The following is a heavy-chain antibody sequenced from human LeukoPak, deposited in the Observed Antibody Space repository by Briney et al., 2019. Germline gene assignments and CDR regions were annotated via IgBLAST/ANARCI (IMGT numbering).Heavy chain of an antibody. CDR1: GFTFSSYA. J-gene: IGHJ4*02. CDR2: ISGSSGST. V-gene: IGHV3-23*01. D-gene: IGHD5-12*01. Sequence: GGSLRLSCAASGFTFSSYAMSWVRQAPGKGLEWVSAISGSSGSTYYADSVKGRFTISRDNSKNTLYLQMNSLRAEDTAVYYCAKNVAGYPRSYYFDYWGQGTLVTVSS. CDR3: AKNVAGYPRSYYFDY.